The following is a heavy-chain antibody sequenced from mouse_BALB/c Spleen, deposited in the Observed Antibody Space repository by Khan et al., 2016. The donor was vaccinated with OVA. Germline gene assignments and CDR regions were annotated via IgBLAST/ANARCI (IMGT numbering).Heavy chain of an antibody. CDR3: ARVYYRYDEGYWYFDV. Sequence: EVELVASGGGLVQPGGSLKLSCAASGFTFSGYGMSWVRQTPDKRLELVATINSNGGTSYYPDSVKGRFTLSRDNAKNTLPLQMSSLKSEDTAMYYCARVYYRYDEGYWYFDVWGAGTTVTVSS. CDR2: INSNGGTS. J-gene: IGHJ1*01. D-gene: IGHD2-14*01. CDR1: GFTFSGYG. V-gene: IGHV5-6-3*01.